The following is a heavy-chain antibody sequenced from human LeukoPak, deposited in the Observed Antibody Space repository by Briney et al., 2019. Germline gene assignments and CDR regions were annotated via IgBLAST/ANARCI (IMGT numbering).Heavy chain of an antibody. J-gene: IGHJ4*02. D-gene: IGHD5-12*01. CDR3: ASPGGATDLDY. Sequence: GGSLRLSCAASGFTFSSYWMSWVRQAPGKGLEWVANIKQDGSEKYYVDSVKGRFTISRDNAKNSLYLRMNSLRAEDTAVYYCASPGGATDLDYWGQGTLVTVSS. CDR2: IKQDGSEK. V-gene: IGHV3-7*01. CDR1: GFTFSSYW.